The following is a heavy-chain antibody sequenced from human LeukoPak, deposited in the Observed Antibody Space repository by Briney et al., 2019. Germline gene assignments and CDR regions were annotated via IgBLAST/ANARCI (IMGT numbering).Heavy chain of an antibody. V-gene: IGHV3-23*01. J-gene: IGHJ4*02. Sequence: GGSLRLSCVASGFTFGKYWMSWVRQAPGKGLEWVSAISGSGGSTYYADSVKGRFTISRDKSKNTLYLQMNSLRAEDTAVYYCAKDLSLYCGGDCYRNEFYFDYWGQGTLVTVSS. CDR2: ISGSGGST. CDR3: AKDLSLYCGGDCYRNEFYFDY. D-gene: IGHD2-21*02. CDR1: GFTFGKYW.